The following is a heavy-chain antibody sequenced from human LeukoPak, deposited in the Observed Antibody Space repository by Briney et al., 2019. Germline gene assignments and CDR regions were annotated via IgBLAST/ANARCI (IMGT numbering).Heavy chain of an antibody. CDR2: ISGSGDTT. CDR1: GFIFSNYA. V-gene: IGHV3-23*01. J-gene: IGHJ5*02. CDR3: AKGGLVHRFDP. Sequence: GGSLRLSCATSGFIFSNYAVNWVRQAPGKGLEWVSIISGSGDTTYYADSVKGRFTISRDNSKNTLYLQMNSLRAEDTAVYYCAKGGLVHRFDPWGQGTLVTVSS.